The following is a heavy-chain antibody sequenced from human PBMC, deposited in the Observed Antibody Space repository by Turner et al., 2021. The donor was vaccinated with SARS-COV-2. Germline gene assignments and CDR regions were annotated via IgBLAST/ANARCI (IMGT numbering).Heavy chain of an antibody. J-gene: IGHJ6*02. CDR2: ISAVFGPA. Sequence: QVQLVQSGAEVEKPGASVKVSCKASGGTPINAALSWVRQAPRPGLEWMGGISAVFGPATYAEKFQGRVTITADVSSGKAYLALRSLRSEDTDTYDCARTSLRAMDVWGQGTTVVVS. CDR1: GGTPINAA. CDR3: ARTSLRAMDV. D-gene: IGHD3-10*01. V-gene: IGHV1-69*01.